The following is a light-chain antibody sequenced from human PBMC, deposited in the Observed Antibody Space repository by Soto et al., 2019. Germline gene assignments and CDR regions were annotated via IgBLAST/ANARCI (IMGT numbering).Light chain of an antibody. CDR1: QSVSSN. Sequence: EIVMTQSPDTLSVSPGERATLSCRASQSVSSNLAWYQQKPGQAPRLLIYGASTRATGIPARFSGSGSGTEFTLTISSLQSEDFAVYYCQQYNDWLTVGGGTKVDIK. CDR3: QQYNDWLT. V-gene: IGKV3-15*01. J-gene: IGKJ4*01. CDR2: GAS.